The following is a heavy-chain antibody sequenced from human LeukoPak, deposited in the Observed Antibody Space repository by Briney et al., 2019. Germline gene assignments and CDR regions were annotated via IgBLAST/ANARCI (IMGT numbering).Heavy chain of an antibody. CDR1: GDSIRSYY. CDR2: IYISEST. D-gene: IGHD6-13*01. CDR3: ARVSTSWYQDWYFDL. V-gene: IGHV4-4*07. J-gene: IGHJ2*01. Sequence: PSETLSLTCTVSGDSIRSYYWSWIRQPPGKGLEWIGRIYISESTNYNPSLRSRVTMSVDTSKNQFSLKLSSVTAADTAVYYCARVSTSWYQDWYFDLWGRGTLVTVSS.